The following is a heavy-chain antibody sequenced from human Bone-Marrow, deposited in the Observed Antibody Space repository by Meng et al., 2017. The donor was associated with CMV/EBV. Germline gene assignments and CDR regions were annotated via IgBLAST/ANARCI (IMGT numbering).Heavy chain of an antibody. CDR3: ARLAGYKRNFDY. CDR1: GYTFTGYY. CDR2: INPNSGGT. D-gene: IGHD1-14*01. Sequence: ASVKVSCKASGYTFTGYYMHWVRQAPGQGLEWMGWINPNSGGTNYAQKFQGRVTMTRDTSISTAYMEWSSLKASDTAMYYCARLAGYKRNFDYWGQGTLVTVSS. V-gene: IGHV1-2*02. J-gene: IGHJ4*02.